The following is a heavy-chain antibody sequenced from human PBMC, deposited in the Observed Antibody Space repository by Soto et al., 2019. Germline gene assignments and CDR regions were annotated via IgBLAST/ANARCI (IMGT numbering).Heavy chain of an antibody. CDR3: ARGPYYDFWSGYWVDI. Sequence: QVQLQQWGAGLLKPSETLSLTCAVYGGSFSGYYWSWIRQPPGKGLEWIGEINHSGSTNYNPSLKSRVTISVDTSKIQCSLKLSSVTAADTAVYYCARGPYYDFWSGYWVDIWGQGTMVTVSS. V-gene: IGHV4-34*01. J-gene: IGHJ3*02. CDR2: INHSGST. CDR1: GGSFSGYY. D-gene: IGHD3-3*01.